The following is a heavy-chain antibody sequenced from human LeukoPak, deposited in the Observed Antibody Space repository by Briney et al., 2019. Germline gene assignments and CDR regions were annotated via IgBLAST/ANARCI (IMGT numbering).Heavy chain of an antibody. J-gene: IGHJ5*02. D-gene: IGHD6-19*01. V-gene: IGHV4-34*01. CDR2: INHSGST. Sequence: PSETLSLTCAVYGGSFSGYYWSWIRQPPGKGLEWIGEINHSGSTNYNPSLKSRVTISVDTSKNQFSLKLSSVTAADTAVYYCARGGRIYSSGRYFRRENWFDPWGQGTLVTVSS. CDR3: ARGGRIYSSGRYFRRENWFDP. CDR1: GGSFSGYY.